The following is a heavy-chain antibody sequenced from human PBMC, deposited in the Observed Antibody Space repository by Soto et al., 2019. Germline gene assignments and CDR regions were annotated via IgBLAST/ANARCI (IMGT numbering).Heavy chain of an antibody. CDR1: GYTFTSYG. Sequence: ASVKVSCKASGYTFTSYGISWVRQAPGQGLEWMGWISAYNGNTNYAQKLQGRVTMTTDTSTSTAYIELNSLRFEDTAVYYCATSQHLRYWGQGTPVTVSS. D-gene: IGHD6-13*01. J-gene: IGHJ4*02. V-gene: IGHV1-18*01. CDR3: ATSQHLRY. CDR2: ISAYNGNT.